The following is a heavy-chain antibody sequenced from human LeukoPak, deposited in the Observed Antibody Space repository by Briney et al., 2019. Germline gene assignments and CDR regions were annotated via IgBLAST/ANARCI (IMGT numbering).Heavy chain of an antibody. CDR1: GASIRSYY. Sequence: SETLSLTCNVSGASIRSYYWGWVRQSPGKGLEWIGYIYHSGSTNYNPSLRSRVAISVDTSKSQFSLNLNSVTAADTAVYYCARLLGSSTAVDYWGQGTLVTVSS. CDR3: ARLLGSSTAVDY. V-gene: IGHV4-59*08. J-gene: IGHJ4*02. CDR2: IYHSGST. D-gene: IGHD1-14*01.